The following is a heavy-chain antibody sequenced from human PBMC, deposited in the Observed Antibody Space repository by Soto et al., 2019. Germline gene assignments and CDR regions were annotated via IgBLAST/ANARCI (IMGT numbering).Heavy chain of an antibody. CDR1: GFTFSNYV. CDR3: ARDPDIVVVPAAPRFDP. Sequence: GGSLRLSCAASGFTFSNYVMHWVRQAPGKGLEWVAVISYDGGNKYYADPVKGRFTISRDNSKNTLYLQMNTLTTEDTAVYYCARDPDIVVVPAAPRFDPWGQGTLVTVSS. D-gene: IGHD2-2*01. J-gene: IGHJ5*02. V-gene: IGHV3-30-3*01. CDR2: ISYDGGNK.